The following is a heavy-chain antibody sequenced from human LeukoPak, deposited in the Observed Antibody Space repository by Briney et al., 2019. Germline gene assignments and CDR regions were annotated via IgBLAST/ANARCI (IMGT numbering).Heavy chain of an antibody. CDR2: INHSGST. Sequence: PSETLSLTCAVYGGSFSGYYWSWIRQPPGKGLEWIGEINHSGSTNYNPSLKSRVTISVDRSKNQFSLKLSSVTAADTAVYYCARGMGYYYDSSGYQANAFDIWGQGTMVTVSS. J-gene: IGHJ3*02. CDR1: GGSFSGYY. CDR3: ARGMGYYYDSSGYQANAFDI. V-gene: IGHV4-34*01. D-gene: IGHD3-22*01.